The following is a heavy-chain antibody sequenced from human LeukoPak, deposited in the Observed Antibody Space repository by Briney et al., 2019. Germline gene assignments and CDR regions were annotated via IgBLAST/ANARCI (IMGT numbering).Heavy chain of an antibody. CDR2: ISYDGSNK. CDR3: ARASLEPYFDY. V-gene: IGHV3-30-3*01. J-gene: IGHJ4*02. Sequence: GGSLRLSCAASGFTFSSYAMHWVRQAPGKGLEWVAVISYDGSNKYYADSVKGRFTISRDNSKNTLYLQMNSLRAEDTAVYYCARASLEPYFDYWGQGTLVTVSS. CDR1: GFTFSSYA. D-gene: IGHD1-1*01.